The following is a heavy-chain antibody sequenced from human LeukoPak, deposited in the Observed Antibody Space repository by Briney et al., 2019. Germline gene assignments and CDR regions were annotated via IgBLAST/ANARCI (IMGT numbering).Heavy chain of an antibody. J-gene: IGHJ4*02. D-gene: IGHD1-1*01. V-gene: IGHV3-30*02. CDR2: IRYDGRNK. CDR1: GLTFSNYG. CDR3: AKGGSNNWSFDN. Sequence: GGSLRLSCAAAGLTFSNYGMHWVRQAPGKGLQWVAYIRYDGRNKYSADSVRGRFTIYRDNSKSTLYLQMNSLRPEDTAVYYCAKGGSNNWSFDNWGQGTLVTVSS.